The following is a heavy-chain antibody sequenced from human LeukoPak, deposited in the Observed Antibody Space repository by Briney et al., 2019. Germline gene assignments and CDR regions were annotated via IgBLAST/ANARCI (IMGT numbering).Heavy chain of an antibody. CDR3: AREKRRGYSSSWTPPFRCGGFDP. D-gene: IGHD6-13*01. V-gene: IGHV3-33*01. CDR1: GFTFSSYG. J-gene: IGHJ5*02. CDR2: IWYDGSNK. Sequence: PGGSLTLSCASPGFTFSSYGTHWVRQAPGQGLEWVAVIWYDGSNKYYADSVKGGFTISRDNSKNTLYLQMNSVRAEDTGVYYCAREKRRGYSSSWTPPFRCGGFDPWGQGTLVTVSS.